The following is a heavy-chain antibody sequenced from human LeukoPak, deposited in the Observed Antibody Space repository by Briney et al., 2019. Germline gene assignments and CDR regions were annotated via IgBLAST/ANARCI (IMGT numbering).Heavy chain of an antibody. CDR2: ITWNSDTK. D-gene: IGHD6-25*01. Sequence: GGSLRLSCVASGFTFDDYAMHWVRQDPGKGLEWVSGITWNSDTKDYADSVRGRFTISRDNAKNSLYLQMNSLRAEDTAVYYCAREDASGFDYWGQGTLVTVSS. V-gene: IGHV3-9*01. CDR1: GFTFDDYA. CDR3: AREDASGFDY. J-gene: IGHJ4*02.